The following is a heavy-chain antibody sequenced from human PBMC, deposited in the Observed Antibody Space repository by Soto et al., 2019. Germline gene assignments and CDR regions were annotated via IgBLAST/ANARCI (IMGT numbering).Heavy chain of an antibody. CDR2: ISGSGGST. Sequence: EVQLLESGGDLVQPGGSLRLSCAASGLSLNNEAMTWVRQTPGKGLEWVSSISGSGGSTNYADSVKGRFTTSRDNSKNTLYLQMNSLTAEDTTVYYCAKAFGYSSTWYARNWFDPWGQGTLVTVSS. J-gene: IGHJ5*02. V-gene: IGHV3-23*01. D-gene: IGHD6-13*01. CDR3: AKAFGYSSTWYARNWFDP. CDR1: GLSLNNEA.